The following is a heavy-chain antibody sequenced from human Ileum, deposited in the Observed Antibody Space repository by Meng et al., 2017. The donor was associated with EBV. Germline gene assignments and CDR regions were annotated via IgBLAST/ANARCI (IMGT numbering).Heavy chain of an antibody. CDR3: AFYFVGRGGTGS. J-gene: IGHJ5*02. CDR2: VDDSGA. D-gene: IGHD2-8*02. V-gene: IGHV4-61*03. CDR1: GDFVSSNNYN. Sequence: QVQVQESGPGLLKPSEXLSLTCSVSGDFVSSNNYNWSWIRQPPGKGLEWIGFVDDSGAKYNPSLNSRVTISIDTARNHFVLTLTSVTAADTAVYYCAFYFVGRGGTGSWGQGTLVTVSS.